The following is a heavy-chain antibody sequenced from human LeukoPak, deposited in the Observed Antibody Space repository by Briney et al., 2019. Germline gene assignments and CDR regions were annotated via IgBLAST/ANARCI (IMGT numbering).Heavy chain of an antibody. CDR1: DYSISSGYY. D-gene: IGHD6-6*01. CDR2: IYHSGSA. J-gene: IGHJ4*02. CDR3: AREEGSSSLPFDY. Sequence: SGTLSLTCTVSDYSISSGYYWGWIRQPPGKGLEWIGSIYHSGSAYYNPSLKSRVTISVDTSKNQFSLKLSSVTAADTAVYSCAREEGSSSLPFDYWGQGTLVTVSS. V-gene: IGHV4-38-2*02.